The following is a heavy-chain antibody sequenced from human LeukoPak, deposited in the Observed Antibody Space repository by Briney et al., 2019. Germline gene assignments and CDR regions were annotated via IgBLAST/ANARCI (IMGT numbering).Heavy chain of an antibody. V-gene: IGHV4-61*02. CDR1: GGSISSGDYY. Sequence: SETLSLTCTVSGGSISSGDYYWSWIRQPAGKGPEWIGRIYTSGSTNYNPSLESRVTVSIDTSKNQFSLKLSSVTAADTAVYYCARDLVTAPYNWFDPWGQGTLVIVSS. D-gene: IGHD2-21*02. CDR2: IYTSGST. CDR3: ARDLVTAPYNWFDP. J-gene: IGHJ5*02.